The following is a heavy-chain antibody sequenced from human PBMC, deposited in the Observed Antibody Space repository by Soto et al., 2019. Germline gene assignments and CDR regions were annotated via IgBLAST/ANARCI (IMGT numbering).Heavy chain of an antibody. CDR1: GGSISSYY. D-gene: IGHD3-3*01. J-gene: IGHJ6*02. CDR2: IYYSGST. V-gene: IGHV4-59*01. Sequence: SETLSLTCTVSGGSISSYYWIWIRQPPGKGLEWIGYIYYSGSTNYNPSLKSRVTISVDTSKNQFSLKLSSVTAADTAVYYCAGNYDFWSGYSFIASPGMDVWGQGTTVTVSS. CDR3: AGNYDFWSGYSFIASPGMDV.